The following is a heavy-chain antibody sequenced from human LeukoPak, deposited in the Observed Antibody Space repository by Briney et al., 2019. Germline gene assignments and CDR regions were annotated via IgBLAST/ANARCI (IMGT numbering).Heavy chain of an antibody. J-gene: IGHJ4*02. D-gene: IGHD3-10*01. CDR3: TTDFALIVGSGKFDY. Sequence: ASVKVSCKVSGYTLTELSMHWVRQAPGKGLEWMGGFDPEDGETIYAQKFQGRVTMTEDTSTDTAYMELSSLRSQDTAVYYCTTDFALIVGSGKFDYWGQGTLVTVSS. V-gene: IGHV1-24*01. CDR2: FDPEDGET. CDR1: GYTLTELS.